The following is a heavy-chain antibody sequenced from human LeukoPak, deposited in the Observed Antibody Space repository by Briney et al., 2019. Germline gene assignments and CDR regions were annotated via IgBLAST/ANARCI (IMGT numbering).Heavy chain of an antibody. D-gene: IGHD4-23*01. CDR3: ARGIFYGGRNQYIWLDL. J-gene: IGHJ5*02. Sequence: TSETLSLTCAVYGGPFRGFFWSWIRQAPGKGLEWIGGVSHSGSSNYNPSLKSRINISLDTSKSQFSLRLTSVTAADTAVYYCARGIFYGGRNQYIWLDLWGQGTLVTVSS. CDR2: VSHSGSS. V-gene: IGHV4-34*01. CDR1: GGPFRGFF.